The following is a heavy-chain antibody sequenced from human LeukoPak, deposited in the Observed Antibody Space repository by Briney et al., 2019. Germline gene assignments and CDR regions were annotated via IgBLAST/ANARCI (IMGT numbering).Heavy chain of an antibody. Sequence: GASVKVSCKASGGTFISYAISWVRQAPGQGLEWMGRIIPILGIANYAQKFQGRVTITADKSTSTAYMELSSLRSDDTAVYYCARSRPHYYDFWSGKNWFDPWGQGTLVTVSS. CDR3: ARSRPHYYDFWSGKNWFDP. D-gene: IGHD3-3*01. V-gene: IGHV1-69*04. J-gene: IGHJ5*02. CDR2: IIPILGIA. CDR1: GGTFISYA.